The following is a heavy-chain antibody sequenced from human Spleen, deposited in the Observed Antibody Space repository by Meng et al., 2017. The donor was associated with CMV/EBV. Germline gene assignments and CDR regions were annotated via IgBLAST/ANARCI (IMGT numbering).Heavy chain of an antibody. Sequence: TCTVSAGSISGGDFYWSWIRQPPGKGLEWIGYIYHSGSTYYNPSLKSRVTISVDTSKKQFSLKLTSVTAADTAVYYCARDRGLYGPDYWGQGTLVTVSS. D-gene: IGHD2-8*01. J-gene: IGHJ4*02. CDR1: AGSISGGDFY. V-gene: IGHV4-30-4*08. CDR3: ARDRGLYGPDY. CDR2: IYHSGST.